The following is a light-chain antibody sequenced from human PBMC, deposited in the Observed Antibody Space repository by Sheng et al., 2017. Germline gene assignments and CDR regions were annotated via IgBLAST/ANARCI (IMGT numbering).Light chain of an antibody. CDR2: GVT. Sequence: QSALTQPASVSGSPGQSITISCTGTSSDVGGSNYVSWYQQYPGKAPKLIIYGVTERPSGISNRFSGSKSGNTASLTISGLQAEDEADYYCTSYAASSARVFGGGTEGDRP. J-gene: IGLJ3*02. CDR1: SSDVGGSNY. V-gene: IGLV2-14*03. CDR3: TSYAASSARV.